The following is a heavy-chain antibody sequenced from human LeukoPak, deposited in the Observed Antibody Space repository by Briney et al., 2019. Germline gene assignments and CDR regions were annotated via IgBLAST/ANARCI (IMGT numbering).Heavy chain of an antibody. CDR3: AKGSSWYVDYFDY. Sequence: QAGGSLRLSCAASGFTFDDYAMHWVRQAPGKGLEWVSGISWNSGSIGYADSVKGRFTISRDNAKNSLYLQMNSLRAEDMALYYCAKGSSWYVDYFDYWGQETLVTVSS. CDR1: GFTFDDYA. CDR2: ISWNSGSI. J-gene: IGHJ4*02. D-gene: IGHD6-13*01. V-gene: IGHV3-9*03.